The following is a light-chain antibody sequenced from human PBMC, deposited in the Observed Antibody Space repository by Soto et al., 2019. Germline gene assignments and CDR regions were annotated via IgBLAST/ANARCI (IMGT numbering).Light chain of an antibody. CDR1: QSVSSSY. V-gene: IGKV3-20*01. Sequence: VFTQSPGPLSLSPGERATLSCRASQSVSSSYLAWYQQKPGQAPRLLIYGASSRATGIPDRFSGSGSGTDFTLTISRLEPEDFAVYYCQQYGSSPWTFGQGTKV. CDR2: GAS. J-gene: IGKJ1*01. CDR3: QQYGSSPWT.